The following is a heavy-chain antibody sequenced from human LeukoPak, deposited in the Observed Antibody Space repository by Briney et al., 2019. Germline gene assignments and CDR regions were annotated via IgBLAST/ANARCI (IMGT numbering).Heavy chain of an antibody. CDR3: ARKWAHNTLDI. CDR1: GDSFSGYF. V-gene: IGHV4-34*01. J-gene: IGHJ3*02. D-gene: IGHD1-26*01. CDR2: IDDRGNI. Sequence: SETLSLTCAVYGDSFSGYFWSWIRQSPGKGLEWFGEIDDRGNIFYNPSLKSRVTISADTSKSQFSLKVRSVTAADTAVYYCARKWAHNTLDIWGQGTMVTVSS.